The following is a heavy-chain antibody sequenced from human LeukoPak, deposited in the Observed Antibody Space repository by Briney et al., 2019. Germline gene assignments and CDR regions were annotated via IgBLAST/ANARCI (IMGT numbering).Heavy chain of an antibody. Sequence: ASVKVSCKASGGTFSSYAISWVRQAPGQGLEWMGIINPSGGSTSYAQKFQGRVTMTRDMSTSTVYMELSSLRAEDTAVYYCAKRAAYSRSSLVLPFDAFDLWGQGTMVTVSS. D-gene: IGHD6-6*01. J-gene: IGHJ3*01. V-gene: IGHV1-46*01. CDR2: INPSGGST. CDR1: GGTFSSYA. CDR3: AKRAAYSRSSLVLPFDAFDL.